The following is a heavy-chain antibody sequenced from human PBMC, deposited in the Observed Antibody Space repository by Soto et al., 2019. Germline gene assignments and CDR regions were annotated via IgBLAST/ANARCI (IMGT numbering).Heavy chain of an antibody. V-gene: IGHV1-46*01. CDR1: GYTLTSYY. CDR2: INPSGGIT. J-gene: IGHJ6*02. Sequence: ASVKVSCKASGYTLTSYYLHWVRQAPGQGPEWMGIINPSGGITNDAQKFQDRVTMTSDTSTSTVYMELSSLRSEDTAVYYCARGISTTRYYYYYGMDVWGQGTTVTVS. D-gene: IGHD2-2*01. CDR3: ARGISTTRYYYYYGMDV.